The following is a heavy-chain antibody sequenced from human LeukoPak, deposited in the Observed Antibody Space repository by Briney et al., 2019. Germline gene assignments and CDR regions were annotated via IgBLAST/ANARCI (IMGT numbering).Heavy chain of an antibody. D-gene: IGHD1-26*01. CDR2: IYYSGST. Sequence: PSETLSLTCTVSGGSISSYYWSWIRQPPGKGLEWIGYIYYSGSTTYNPSLTSRVTISVDTSKNQFSLKLSSVTAADTAVYYCARATPSGGSYYFDYWGQGTLVTVSS. J-gene: IGHJ4*02. CDR1: GGSISSYY. V-gene: IGHV4-59*01. CDR3: ARATPSGGSYYFDY.